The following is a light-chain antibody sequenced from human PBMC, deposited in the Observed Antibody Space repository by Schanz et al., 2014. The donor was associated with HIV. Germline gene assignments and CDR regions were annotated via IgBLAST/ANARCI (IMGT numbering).Light chain of an antibody. CDR2: DVS. V-gene: IGLV2-14*03. J-gene: IGLJ3*02. CDR3: GSCSPTNTCT. CDR1: SSDVAGYNY. Sequence: QSALTQPASVSGSPGQSITISCTGTSSDVAGYNYVSWYQQHPGKAPKLMIYDVSNRPSGVSNRFSGSKSGNTASLTISGLQAEDEADYYCGSCSPTNTCTFGGGTKLTVL.